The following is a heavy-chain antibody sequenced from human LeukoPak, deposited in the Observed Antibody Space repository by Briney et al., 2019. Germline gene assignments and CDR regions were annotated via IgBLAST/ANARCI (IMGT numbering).Heavy chain of an antibody. V-gene: IGHV6-1*01. Sequence: SQTLSLTCAISGDXVSSNSAAWNWIRQSPSRGLEWLGRTYYRSKWYNDYAVSVKSRITITADTSKNQSSLQLNSVTSEDTAVYYCATDHHGYIDYWGQGTLVTVSS. J-gene: IGHJ4*02. CDR1: GDXVSSNSAA. CDR3: ATDHHGYIDY. D-gene: IGHD1-14*01. CDR2: TYYRSKWYN.